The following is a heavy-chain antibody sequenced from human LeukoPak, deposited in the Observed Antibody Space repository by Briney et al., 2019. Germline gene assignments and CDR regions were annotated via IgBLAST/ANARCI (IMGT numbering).Heavy chain of an antibody. D-gene: IGHD3-9*01. CDR3: AREENDILTGYYHA. V-gene: IGHV1-69*05. CDR1: GGTFSSYA. Sequence: SVKVSCKASGGTFSSYAISWVRQAPGKGLEWMGGIIPIFGTANYAQKVQGRVTITTDESTSTAYMELSSLRSEDTAVYYCAREENDILTGYYHAWGQGTLVTVSS. J-gene: IGHJ4*02. CDR2: IIPIFGTA.